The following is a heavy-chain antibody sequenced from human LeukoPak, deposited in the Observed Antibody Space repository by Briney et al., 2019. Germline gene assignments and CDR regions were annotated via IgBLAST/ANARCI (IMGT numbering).Heavy chain of an antibody. CDR1: GFTFSSYW. D-gene: IGHD2-2*01. Sequence: GGSLRLSCAASGFTFSSYWMSWVRQAPGKGLEWVANIKQDGSEKYYVDSVKGRFTVSRDNAKNSLYLQMNSLRAEDTAVYYCARGRYCSSTSCHYFDYWGQGTLVTVSS. CDR2: IKQDGSEK. CDR3: ARGRYCSSTSCHYFDY. V-gene: IGHV3-7*01. J-gene: IGHJ4*02.